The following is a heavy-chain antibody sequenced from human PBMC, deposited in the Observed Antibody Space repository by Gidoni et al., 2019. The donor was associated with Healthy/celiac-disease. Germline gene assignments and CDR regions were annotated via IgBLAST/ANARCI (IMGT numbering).Heavy chain of an antibody. CDR3: ARAFSSWPWFDP. CDR2: IYHSGST. V-gene: IGHV4-30-2*01. Sequence: GSISSGGYSWSWIRQPPGKGLEWIGYIYHSGSTYYNPSLKSRVTISVDRSKNQFSLKLSSVTAADTAVYYCARAFSSWPWFDPWGQGTLVTVSS. J-gene: IGHJ5*02. D-gene: IGHD5-12*01. CDR1: GSISSGGYS.